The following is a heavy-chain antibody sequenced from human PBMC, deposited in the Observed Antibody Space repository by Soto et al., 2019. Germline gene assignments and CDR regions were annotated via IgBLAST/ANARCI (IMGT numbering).Heavy chain of an antibody. V-gene: IGHV1-18*01. CDR3: ARLMSYYYGSGSPDAFDI. CDR2: ISAYNGNT. CDR1: GYTFTSYG. D-gene: IGHD3-10*01. J-gene: IGHJ3*02. Sequence: QVQLVQSGAEVKKPGASVKVSCKASGYTFTSYGISWVRQAPGQGLEWMGWISAYNGNTNYAQKLQGRGTMTTDTSTSTAYMELRSLRSDDTAVYYCARLMSYYYGSGSPDAFDIWGQGTMVTVSS.